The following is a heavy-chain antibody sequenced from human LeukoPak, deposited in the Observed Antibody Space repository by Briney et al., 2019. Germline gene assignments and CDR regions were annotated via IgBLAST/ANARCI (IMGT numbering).Heavy chain of an antibody. J-gene: IGHJ6*03. D-gene: IGHD6-13*01. Sequence: ASVKVSCKASGYTFTGYYMHWVRQAPGQGLEWMGWINPNSGGTNYAQKFQGRVTMTRDTSIGTAYVEPSRLRSDDSAVYYCARVRAAAPYYYMDVWGKGTTVTVSS. CDR3: ARVRAAAPYYYMDV. V-gene: IGHV1-2*02. CDR2: INPNSGGT. CDR1: GYTFTGYY.